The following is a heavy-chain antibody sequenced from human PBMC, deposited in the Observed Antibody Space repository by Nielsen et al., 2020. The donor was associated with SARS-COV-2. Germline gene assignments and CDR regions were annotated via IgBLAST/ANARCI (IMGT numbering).Heavy chain of an antibody. CDR2: ISYTGGTI. Sequence: SCAPSRFSFSDSHISWTRQAPGKGLEWVSFISYTGGTIYYADSVKGRFTISRDNAKNSLNLQMNSLRDDDTAVYYCARHWREGATFYWFFDLWGRGTLVTVSS. V-gene: IGHV3-11*01. CDR1: RFSFSDSH. CDR3: ARHWREGATFYWFFDL. D-gene: IGHD1-26*01. J-gene: IGHJ2*01.